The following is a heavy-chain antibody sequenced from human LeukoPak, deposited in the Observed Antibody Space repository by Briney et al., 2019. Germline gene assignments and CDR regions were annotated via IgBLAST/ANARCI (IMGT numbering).Heavy chain of an antibody. CDR2: IWYDGSNK. D-gene: IGHD1-14*01. CDR3: AKDPMSYNWNHGWFDP. CDR1: GFTFSSYG. V-gene: IGHV3-33*06. J-gene: IGHJ5*02. Sequence: GRSLRLSCAASGFTFSSYGMHWVRQAPGKGLEWVAVIWYDGSNKYYADSVKGRFTISRDNSKNTLYLQMNSLRAEDTAVYYCAKDPMSYNWNHGWFDPWGQGTLVTVSS.